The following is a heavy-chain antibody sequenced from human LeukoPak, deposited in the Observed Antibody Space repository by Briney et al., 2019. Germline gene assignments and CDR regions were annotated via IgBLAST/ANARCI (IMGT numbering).Heavy chain of an antibody. CDR2: INHSGST. D-gene: IGHD3-9*01. Sequence: PSETLSLTCAVYGGSFSGYYWSWIRQPPGKGLEWIGEINHSGSTNYNPSLKSRVTISVDTSKNQFSLKLSSVTAADTAVYYCARETHLRYFDWLYPMGDYWGQGTLVTVSS. J-gene: IGHJ4*02. V-gene: IGHV4-34*01. CDR3: ARETHLRYFDWLYPMGDY. CDR1: GGSFSGYY.